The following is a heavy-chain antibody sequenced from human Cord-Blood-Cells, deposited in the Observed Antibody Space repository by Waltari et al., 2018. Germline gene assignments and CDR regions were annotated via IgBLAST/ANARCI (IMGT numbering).Heavy chain of an antibody. CDR3: AGGYDYYYYGMDV. CDR1: GFTVSSNY. D-gene: IGHD5-12*01. Sequence: EVQLVESGGGLIQPGGSLRLCCAASGFTVSSNYMSWVRQAPGKGLEWVSVIYSGGSTYYADSVKGRFTISRDNSKNTLYLQMNSLRAEDTAMYYCAGGYDYYYYGMDVWGQGTTVTVSS. CDR2: IYSGGST. J-gene: IGHJ6*02. V-gene: IGHV3-53*01.